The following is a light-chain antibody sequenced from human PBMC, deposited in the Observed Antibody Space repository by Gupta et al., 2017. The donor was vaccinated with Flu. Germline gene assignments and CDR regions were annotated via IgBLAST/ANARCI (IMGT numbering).Light chain of an antibody. CDR1: SSDLGSYDS. CDR3: NSITRNNTWV. V-gene: IGLV2-14*01. J-gene: IGLJ3*02. Sequence: QSALTQPASVSGSPGQSIPISCTGTSSDLGSYDSVSWYQPHPGQAPKLLVFEGSSRPSGVSSRFSASKAGKAASLTISGPQEEDEADYYCNSITRNNTWVVGGGTKLTVL. CDR2: EGS.